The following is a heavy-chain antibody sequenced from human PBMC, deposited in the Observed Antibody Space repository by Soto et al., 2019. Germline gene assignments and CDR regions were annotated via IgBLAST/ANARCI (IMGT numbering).Heavy chain of an antibody. D-gene: IGHD2-2*01. V-gene: IGHV3-48*04. J-gene: IGHJ3*02. CDR2: ISSSSSTI. CDR1: GFTFSSYS. CDR3: ARDGEFPDCSSTRCYAFDI. Sequence: LSLTCAASGFTFSSYSMNWVRQAPGKGLEWVSHISSSSSTIYYADSVKGRFTISRDNAKNSLYLQMNSLRAEDTAVYYCARDGEFPDCSSTRCYAFDIWGQGTMVTVSS.